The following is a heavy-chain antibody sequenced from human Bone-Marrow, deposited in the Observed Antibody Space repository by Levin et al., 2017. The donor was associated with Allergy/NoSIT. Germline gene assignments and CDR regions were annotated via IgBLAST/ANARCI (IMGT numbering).Heavy chain of an antibody. CDR1: GFTFSSYS. V-gene: IGHV3-21*01. CDR3: ARRYDFWSGYPYFDY. Sequence: GESLKISCAASGFTFSSYSMNWVRQAPGKGLEWVSSISSSSSYIYYADSVKGRFTISRDNAKNSLYLQMNSLRAEDTAVYYCARRYDFWSGYPYFDYWGQGTLVTVSS. CDR2: ISSSSSYI. J-gene: IGHJ4*02. D-gene: IGHD3-3*01.